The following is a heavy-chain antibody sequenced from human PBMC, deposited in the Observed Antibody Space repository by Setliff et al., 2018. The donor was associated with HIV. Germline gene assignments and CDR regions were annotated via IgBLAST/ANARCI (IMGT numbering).Heavy chain of an antibody. CDR1: GGSISSYY. D-gene: IGHD6-13*01. CDR3: ARVIAAAGFYYYYYMDV. J-gene: IGHJ6*03. V-gene: IGHV4-4*07. Sequence: SETLSLTCTVSGGSISSYYWSWIRQPAGKGLEWIGRIYTSGSTNYNPSLKSRVTMSVDTSKNQFSLKLSSVTAADTAGYYCARVIAAAGFYYYYYMDVWGKGTTVTVSS. CDR2: IYTSGST.